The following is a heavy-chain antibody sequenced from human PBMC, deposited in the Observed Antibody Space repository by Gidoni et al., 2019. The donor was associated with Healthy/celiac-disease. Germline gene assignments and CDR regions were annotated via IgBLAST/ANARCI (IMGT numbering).Heavy chain of an antibody. CDR2: MRGSGGST. Sequence: EVQLLESGGGLVQTGGSLRLSCAASGFTFSSYAMSWVRKAPGKGLEWVSAMRGSGGSTYYADSVKGRFTISRDNSKNTLYLQMNSLRAEDTAVYYCAPGIAAPWGQGTLVTVSS. V-gene: IGHV3-23*01. CDR3: APGIAAP. CDR1: GFTFSSYA. D-gene: IGHD6-13*01. J-gene: IGHJ5*02.